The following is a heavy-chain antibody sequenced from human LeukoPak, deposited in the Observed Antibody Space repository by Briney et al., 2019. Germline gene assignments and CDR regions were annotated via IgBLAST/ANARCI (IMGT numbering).Heavy chain of an antibody. V-gene: IGHV3-7*04. CDR2: INRDGSGK. D-gene: IGHD1-1*01. Sequence: GSLRLSFAASGXTLSTYWMSWVRQAPGKGLEWVANINRDGSGKYYVDSVRGRFTISRDNAKNSLYLQMNSLRAEDTAVYYCARVRTGTTNWFDPWGQGTLVTVSS. CDR1: GXTLSTYW. CDR3: ARVRTGTTNWFDP. J-gene: IGHJ5*02.